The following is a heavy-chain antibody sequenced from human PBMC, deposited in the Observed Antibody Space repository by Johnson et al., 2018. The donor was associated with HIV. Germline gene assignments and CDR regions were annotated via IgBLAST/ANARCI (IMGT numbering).Heavy chain of an antibody. Sequence: QVQLVESGGGLVKPGESLRLSCAASGFTFSSYAMHWVRQAPGKGLEWAAVISFDGSNKYYADSVKGRFTISRDNSKNTLYLQINSLRAEDTAVYYCARLRGAFDIWGQGTMVTVSS. J-gene: IGHJ3*02. CDR1: GFTFSSYA. CDR3: ARLRGAFDI. CDR2: ISFDGSNK. V-gene: IGHV3-30*04.